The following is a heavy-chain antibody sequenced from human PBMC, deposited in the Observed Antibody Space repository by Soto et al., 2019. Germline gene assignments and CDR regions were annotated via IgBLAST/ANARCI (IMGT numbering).Heavy chain of an antibody. D-gene: IGHD3-10*01. CDR2: ISGSATYT. CDR1: GFTFQSYA. CDR3: AKVGSDYYYGMDV. V-gene: IGHV3-23*04. Sequence: QLVESGGGLVQPGGSLRLSCVASGFTFQSYAMSWVRQAPGRGLEWLTAISGSATYTYYGESVKGRFTISRDTSNNTLFLHMNSLAAEYTALYYCAKVGSDYYYGMDVWGQGTTVTVSS. J-gene: IGHJ6*02.